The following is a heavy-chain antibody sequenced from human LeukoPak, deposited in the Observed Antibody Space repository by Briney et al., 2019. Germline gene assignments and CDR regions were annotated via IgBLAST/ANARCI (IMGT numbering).Heavy chain of an antibody. CDR3: ARVWFPDDFWSGYYSYYFDY. D-gene: IGHD3-3*01. J-gene: IGHJ4*02. CDR1: GGSISSYY. V-gene: IGHV4-59*01. Sequence: RASETLSLTCTVSGGSISSYYWNWIRQPPGKGLEWIGYIYYSGSTNYNPSLKSRVTISVDTSKNQFSPKLSSVTAADTAVYYCARVWFPDDFWSGYYSYYFDYWGQGTLVTVSS. CDR2: IYYSGST.